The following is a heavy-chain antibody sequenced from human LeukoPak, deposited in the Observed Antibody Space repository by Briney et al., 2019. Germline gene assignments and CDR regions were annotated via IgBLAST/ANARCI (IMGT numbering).Heavy chain of an antibody. D-gene: IGHD6-19*01. Sequence: PGGSLRLPCAASGFTFSNYNMNWIRQPPGKGLEWIGEINHSGSTNYNPSLKSRVTISVDTSKNQFSLKLSSVTAADTAVYYCARLLIAVAGSYYFDYWGQGTLVTVSS. CDR1: GFTFSNYN. CDR2: INHSGST. V-gene: IGHV4-34*01. CDR3: ARLLIAVAGSYYFDY. J-gene: IGHJ4*02.